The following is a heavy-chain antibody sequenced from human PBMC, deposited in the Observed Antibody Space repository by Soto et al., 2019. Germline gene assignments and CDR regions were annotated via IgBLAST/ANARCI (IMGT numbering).Heavy chain of an antibody. V-gene: IGHV3-15*01. J-gene: IGHJ4*02. CDR2: IKSKTDGGTT. Sequence: EVQLVESGGGLVKPGGSLRLSCAASGFTFSNAWMSWVRQAPGKGLEWVGRIKSKTDGGTTDYAAPVKGRFTISRDDSKNTLYQQMNSLKTEDTAVYYCTKRTYYYDSSGYAQFDYWGQGTLVTVSS. CDR3: TKRTYYYDSSGYAQFDY. CDR1: GFTFSNAW. D-gene: IGHD3-22*01.